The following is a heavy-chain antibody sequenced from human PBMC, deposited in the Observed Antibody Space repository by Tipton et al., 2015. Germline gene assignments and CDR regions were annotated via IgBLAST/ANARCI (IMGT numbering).Heavy chain of an antibody. J-gene: IGHJ6*02. CDR2: IYHSGTT. CDR3: ARGGSPIIEMAYHHYGLDV. V-gene: IGHV4-34*01. CDR1: GGSLYTYY. Sequence: LSLTCSLSGGSLYTYYGTWIRQPPGQGLEWIGEIYHSGTTNYNPSLRGRFTISLRTSKNQLSLKVDSVTAADTAIYYCARGGSPIIEMAYHHYGLDVWGQGTTVTVSS. D-gene: IGHD5-24*01.